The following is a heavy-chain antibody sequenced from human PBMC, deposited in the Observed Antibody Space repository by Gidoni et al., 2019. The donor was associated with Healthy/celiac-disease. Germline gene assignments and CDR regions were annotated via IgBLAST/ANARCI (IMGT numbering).Heavy chain of an antibody. CDR2: ISSSSRYI. Sequence: EVQLVESGGGLVKPGGSLRLSCAASGVTFSTYIMNWCRQAPGKGLEWVSSISSSSRYIFYADSVKCRFTISRDNAKNSLYLQMNSLRAEDTAVYYCARDGDYDFWSGYYGWFDPWGQGTLVTVSS. D-gene: IGHD3-3*01. V-gene: IGHV3-21*01. J-gene: IGHJ5*02. CDR1: GVTFSTYI. CDR3: ARDGDYDFWSGYYGWFDP.